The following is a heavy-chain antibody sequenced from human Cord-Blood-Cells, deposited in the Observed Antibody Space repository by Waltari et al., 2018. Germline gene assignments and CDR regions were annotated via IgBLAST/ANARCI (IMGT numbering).Heavy chain of an antibody. CDR3: ARDLGGCSGGSCYSENWFDP. J-gene: IGHJ5*02. D-gene: IGHD2-15*01. CDR2: ISAYNGNT. V-gene: IGHV1-18*01. Sequence: QVQLVQSGAEVKKPGASVMVSCKASGYTFPSNGLSWLRRAPGQGLEWMGWISAYNGNTNYAQKLQGRVTMTTDTSTSTAYMELRSLRSDDTAVYYCARDLGGCSGGSCYSENWFDPWGQGTLVTVSS. CDR1: GYTFPSNG.